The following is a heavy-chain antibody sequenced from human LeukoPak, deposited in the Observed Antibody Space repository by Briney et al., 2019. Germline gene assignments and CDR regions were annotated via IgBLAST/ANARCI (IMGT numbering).Heavy chain of an antibody. V-gene: IGHV3-23*01. CDR1: GVTLSSYA. CDR2: ISGSSEST. Sequence: GGSLRLSCAASGVTLSSYAMNWVRQAPGKGLEWVSAISGSSESTYYADSVKGRFTISRDNSKNALYLQMNSLRAEDTAVYYCAKDPQYDFWSGSTFDIWGQGTMVTVSA. CDR3: AKDPQYDFWSGSTFDI. D-gene: IGHD3-3*01. J-gene: IGHJ3*02.